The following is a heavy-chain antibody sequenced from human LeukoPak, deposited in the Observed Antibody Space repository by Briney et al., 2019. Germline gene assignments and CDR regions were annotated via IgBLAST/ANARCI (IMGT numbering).Heavy chain of an antibody. V-gene: IGHV3-30*02. CDR1: GFTFSSYS. Sequence: PGGSLRLSCAASGFTFSSYSMNWVRQAPGKGLGWVAFIRYDGSNKYYADSVKGRFTISRDNSKSTLYLQMNSLRAEDTAVYYCARDQDGPKVDPEYSSSCPDYWGQGTLVTVSP. CDR2: IRYDGSNK. J-gene: IGHJ4*02. CDR3: ARDQDGPKVDPEYSSSCPDY. D-gene: IGHD6-13*01.